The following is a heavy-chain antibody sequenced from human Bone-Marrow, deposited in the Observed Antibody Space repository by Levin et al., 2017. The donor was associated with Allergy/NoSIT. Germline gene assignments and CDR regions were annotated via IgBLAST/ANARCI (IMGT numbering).Heavy chain of an antibody. J-gene: IGHJ3*02. CDR1: GFTFSSYG. D-gene: IGHD6-13*01. Sequence: GESLKISCAASGFTFSSYGMHWVRQAPGKGLEWVAVIWYDGSNKYYADSVKGRFTISRDNSKNTLYLQMNSLRAEDTAVYYCASIAGLGAFDIWGQGTMVTVSS. CDR2: IWYDGSNK. CDR3: ASIAGLGAFDI. V-gene: IGHV3-33*01.